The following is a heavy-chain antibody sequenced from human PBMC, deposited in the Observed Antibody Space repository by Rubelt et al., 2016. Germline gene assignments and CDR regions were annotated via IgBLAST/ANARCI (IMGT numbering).Heavy chain of an antibody. CDR2: IHHSGST. CDR1: GGSVSGYY. Sequence: QVQLQQWGAGLLKPSETLSLTCAVYGGSVSGYYWSWIRQPPGKGLEWIGEIHHSGSTNYNPSLKSRVTISVDTSKNQFSLKLTSVTGADTAVYYCARGLYATRMASWGQGTLVTVSS. CDR3: ARGLYATRMAS. D-gene: IGHD3-16*01. V-gene: IGHV4-34*01. J-gene: IGHJ4*02.